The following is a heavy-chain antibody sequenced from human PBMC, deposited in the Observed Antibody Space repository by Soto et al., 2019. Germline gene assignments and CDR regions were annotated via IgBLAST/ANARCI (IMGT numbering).Heavy chain of an antibody. CDR3: ARTIDITSSGY. CDR1: GFTFSSYW. V-gene: IGHV3-74*01. J-gene: IGHJ4*02. Sequence: EVQLVESGGGLVQPGGSLRLSCAASGFTFSSYWMHWVRQAPGKGLVWVSRINSDGSSTSYADSVKGRFTISRDNAKNTLHRQMDGLRAEDTAVYYVARTIDITSSGYWGQGTLVTVSS. D-gene: IGHD6-6*01. CDR2: INSDGSST.